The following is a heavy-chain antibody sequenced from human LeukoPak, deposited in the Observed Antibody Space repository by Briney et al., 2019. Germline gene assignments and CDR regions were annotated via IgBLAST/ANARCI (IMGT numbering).Heavy chain of an antibody. J-gene: IGHJ6*03. Sequence: SETLSLTCTVSGGSISSYYWSWIRQPPGKGLEWIGYIYYSGGTNYNPSLKSRVTISVDTSKNQFSLKLSSVTAADTAVYYCARVPNGYYYYYMDVWGKGTTVTVSS. CDR2: IYYSGGT. CDR3: ARVPNGYYYYYMDV. V-gene: IGHV4-59*01. CDR1: GGSISSYY. D-gene: IGHD1-1*01.